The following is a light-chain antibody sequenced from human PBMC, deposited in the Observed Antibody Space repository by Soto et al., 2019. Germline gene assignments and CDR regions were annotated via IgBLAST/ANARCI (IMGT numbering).Light chain of an antibody. V-gene: IGLV3-21*02. J-gene: IGLJ2*01. CDR2: DDT. Sequence: YELTQSPSVSVAPGQTATIICGGNKIGRKNVHWYQQKPGHAPVLVVYDDTDRPSGMSERFSGSNSGNTATLTISRVEAEDEADYYCQIWDTTGDPHVVFGGGTQLTVL. CDR1: KIGRKN. CDR3: QIWDTTGDPHVV.